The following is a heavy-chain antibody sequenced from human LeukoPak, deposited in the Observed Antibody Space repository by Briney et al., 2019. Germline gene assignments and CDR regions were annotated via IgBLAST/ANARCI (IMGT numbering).Heavy chain of an antibody. Sequence: GGSLRLSCAASGFTFSSSWMHWVRHAPGKRLVWVARINTDGSGTTSADSVKGRFTISRDNAKNTLYLQMNSLRAEDTAVYYCARETATPSSYYFDSWGQGTLVTVSS. CDR1: GFTFSSSW. V-gene: IGHV3-74*01. J-gene: IGHJ4*02. D-gene: IGHD4-23*01. CDR2: INTDGSGT. CDR3: ARETATPSSYYFDS.